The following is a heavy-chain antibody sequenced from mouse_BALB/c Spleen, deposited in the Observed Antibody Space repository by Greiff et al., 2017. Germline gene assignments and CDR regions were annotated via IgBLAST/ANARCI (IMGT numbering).Heavy chain of an antibody. J-gene: IGHJ4*01. CDR1: GYTFTSYA. CDR2: INPYNDGT. Sequence: EVQLQQSGPELVKPGASVKMSCTASGYTFTSYAMYWVKQKPGQGLEWIGYINPYNDGTKYNEKFKGKATLTADKSSSTAYMQLSRLTSEDSAVYFCDRSPRVDGEDYAMDYWGQGTSVTVSS. V-gene: IGHV1-14*01. D-gene: IGHD1-3*01. CDR3: DRSPRVDGEDYAMDY.